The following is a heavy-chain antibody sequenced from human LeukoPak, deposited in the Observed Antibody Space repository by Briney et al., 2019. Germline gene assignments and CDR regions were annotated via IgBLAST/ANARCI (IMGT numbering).Heavy chain of an antibody. J-gene: IGHJ4*02. Sequence: GGSLRLSCAASGFTSSGSALHWVRQASGKGLEWVGRIRSTANGYATAYAASVKGRFTISRDDSKNTAYLQMDSLKTEDTAVYYCTGNYYGSGCYADFDYWGQGTLVTVSS. CDR2: IRSTANGYAT. CDR3: TGNYYGSGCYADFDY. D-gene: IGHD3-10*01. CDR1: GFTSSGSA. V-gene: IGHV3-73*01.